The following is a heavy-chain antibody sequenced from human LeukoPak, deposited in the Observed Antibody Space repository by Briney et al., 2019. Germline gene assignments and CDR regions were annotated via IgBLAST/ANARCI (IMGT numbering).Heavy chain of an antibody. Sequence: PGGSLRLSCAASGFTFSSYGMHWVRQAPGKGLEWVAVISYDGSNKYYADSVKGRFTISRDNSKNTLYLQMNSLRAEDTAVYYCAKDRVGDYVPRDFDYWGQGTLVTVSS. V-gene: IGHV3-30*18. J-gene: IGHJ4*02. CDR2: ISYDGSNK. D-gene: IGHD4-17*01. CDR3: AKDRVGDYVPRDFDY. CDR1: GFTFSSYG.